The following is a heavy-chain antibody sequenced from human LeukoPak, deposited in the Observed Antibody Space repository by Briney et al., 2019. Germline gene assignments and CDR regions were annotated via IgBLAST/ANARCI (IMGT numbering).Heavy chain of an antibody. J-gene: IGHJ4*02. V-gene: IGHV4-34*01. CDR1: GGSFSGYY. CDR2: INHSGST. Sequence: SETLSLTCAVYGGSFSGYYWSWIRQPPGKGLEWTGEINHSGSTNYNPSLKSRVTISVDTSKNQFSLKLSSVTAADTAVYYCATMDYGGNYIDYWGQGTLVTASS. CDR3: ATMDYGGNYIDY. D-gene: IGHD4-23*01.